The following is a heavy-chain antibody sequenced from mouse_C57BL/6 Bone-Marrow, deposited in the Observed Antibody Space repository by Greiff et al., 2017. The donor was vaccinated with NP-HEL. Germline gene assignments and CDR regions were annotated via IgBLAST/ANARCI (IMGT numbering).Heavy chain of an antibody. V-gene: IGHV2-2*01. CDR1: GFSLTSYG. CDR3: ARLGLPHWYFDV. D-gene: IGHD4-1*01. CDR2: IWSGGST. J-gene: IGHJ1*03. Sequence: QVQLKESGPGLVQPSQSLSITCTVSGFSLTSYGVHWVRQSPGKGLEWLGVIWSGGSTDYNAAFISRLSISKDNSKSQVFFKMNSLQADDTAIYYCARLGLPHWYFDVWGTGTTVTVSS.